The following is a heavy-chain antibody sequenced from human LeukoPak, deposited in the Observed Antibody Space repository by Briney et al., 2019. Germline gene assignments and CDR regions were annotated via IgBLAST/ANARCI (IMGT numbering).Heavy chain of an antibody. CDR1: GFTFSSHG. V-gene: IGHV3-30*18. D-gene: IGHD3-10*01. J-gene: IGHJ6*02. CDR3: AKDTTSAKASTMDRGVSSMDV. CDR2: TSYDGSNK. Sequence: GGSLRLSCAASGFTFSSHGMHWFRQAPGKGLDWVAITSYDGSNKHYADSVKGRFTISRDNSKNTLYLQMNSLRAEDTAVYYCAKDTTSAKASTMDRGVSSMDVWGQGTTVTVSS.